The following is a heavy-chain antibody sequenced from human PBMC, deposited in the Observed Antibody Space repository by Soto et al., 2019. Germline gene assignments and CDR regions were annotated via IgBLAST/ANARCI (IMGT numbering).Heavy chain of an antibody. J-gene: IGHJ4*02. CDR2: IRSKANNYAT. D-gene: IGHD3-22*01. CDR3: SRMIV. V-gene: IGHV3-73*01. CDR1: GFNFSGSV. Sequence: GGYLRLSCAASGFNFSGSVIHWVRQASGKGLEWVGRIRSKANNYATGYAASVKGRFTISRDDSKNTAYLQMNSLKSDDTALYYCSRMIVWGQGSLVTVSS.